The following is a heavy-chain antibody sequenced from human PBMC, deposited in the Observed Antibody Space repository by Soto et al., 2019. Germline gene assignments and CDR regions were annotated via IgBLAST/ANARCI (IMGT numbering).Heavy chain of an antibody. J-gene: IGHJ4*02. CDR2: IIPIFGTA. CDR3: ARGGEHHYDILTGYYYFDY. Sequence: GASVKVSCKASGGTFSSYAISWVRQAPGQGLEWMGGIIPIFGTANYAQTFQGRVTITADESTSTAYMELSSLRSEDTAVYYCARGGEHHYDILTGYYYFDYWGQGTLVTVSS. D-gene: IGHD3-9*01. V-gene: IGHV1-69*13. CDR1: GGTFSSYA.